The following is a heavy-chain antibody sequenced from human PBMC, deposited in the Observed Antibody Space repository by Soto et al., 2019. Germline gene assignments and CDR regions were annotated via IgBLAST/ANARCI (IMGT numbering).Heavy chain of an antibody. CDR2: IYYSGST. D-gene: IGHD6-6*01. V-gene: IGHV4-39*01. CDR1: DGSISSSSHY. Sequence: PSETLSLTCTVSDGSISSSSHYWGWIRQPPGKGLEWIGSIYYSGSTNYNPSLKSRVTISVDTSKKQFSLKVSSVTAADTAVYYCARVAVGAARPHYYHGMDVWGQGTTVTVS. CDR3: ARVAVGAARPHYYHGMDV. J-gene: IGHJ6*02.